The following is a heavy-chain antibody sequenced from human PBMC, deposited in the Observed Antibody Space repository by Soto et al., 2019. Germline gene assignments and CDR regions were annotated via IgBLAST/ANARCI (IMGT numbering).Heavy chain of an antibody. CDR2: TGNKANSYTT. CDR3: AIGRRGYSGHFDY. D-gene: IGHD5-12*01. J-gene: IGHJ4*02. V-gene: IGHV3-72*01. CDR1: GFTFSDHY. Sequence: EVQLVASGGGLVQPGGSLRLSCAASGFTFSDHYMDWVRQAPGKGLEWVGRTGNKANSYTTQYAASVKGRFTISRDDSKNSLYLQMNSLKTEDTAVYYCAIGRRGYSGHFDYWGQGTLVTVSS.